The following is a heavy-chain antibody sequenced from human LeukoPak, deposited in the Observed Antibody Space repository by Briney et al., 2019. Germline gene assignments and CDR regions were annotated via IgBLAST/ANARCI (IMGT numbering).Heavy chain of an antibody. D-gene: IGHD6-13*01. Sequence: NPSETLSLTCTVSGGSISTTSYYWGCIRQPPGKGLEWIGSIYYSGSTYYNPSLKSRVTISVDASKNQFSLKLSSVTAADTAVYYCARHDSRSSSWHIDYWGQGTLVTVSS. CDR3: ARHDSRSSSWHIDY. CDR1: GGSISTTSYY. J-gene: IGHJ4*02. V-gene: IGHV4-39*01. CDR2: IYYSGST.